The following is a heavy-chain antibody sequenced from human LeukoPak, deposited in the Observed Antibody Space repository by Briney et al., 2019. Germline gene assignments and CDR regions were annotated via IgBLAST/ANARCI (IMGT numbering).Heavy chain of an antibody. CDR3: ARSTMIRGARGAFNI. CDR1: GDSLSSGDYY. CDR2: IYYSGST. Sequence: SETLSLTCTVSGDSLSSGDYYWRWIRQPPRKGLERIGYIYYSGSTYSNPSLKSRVSISVDTSKNQFSLKLSSVTAADTAVYYCARSTMIRGARGAFNIWGHGTMVTVSS. V-gene: IGHV4-30-4*01. D-gene: IGHD3-10*01. J-gene: IGHJ3*02.